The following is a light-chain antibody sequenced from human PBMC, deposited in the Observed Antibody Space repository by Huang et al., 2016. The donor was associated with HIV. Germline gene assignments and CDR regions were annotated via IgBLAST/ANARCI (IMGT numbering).Light chain of an antibody. J-gene: IGKJ4*01. V-gene: IGKV1-9*01. CDR1: QGISTS. CDR2: DAS. CDR3: QQLRSYPLT. Sequence: IQLTQSPSSLSASIGDRVTITCRASQGISTSLAWYQQKPGKAPNLLIFDASSVRSGVPSRFSGSRSGTVFTLSISSLQPEDFATYFCQQLRSYPLTFGGGTKVEIK.